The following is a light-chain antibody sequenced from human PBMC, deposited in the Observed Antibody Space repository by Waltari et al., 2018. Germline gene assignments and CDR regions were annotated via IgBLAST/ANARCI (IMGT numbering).Light chain of an antibody. Sequence: SALTQPASVSGSPGQSITISCIGTSSDIVDYNYVSWYQQHVRKAPKLMIYDVTKRPSGVSYRFSGSKSGNTASLSISGLQAEDEADYYCSSYPASSTWVFGGGTKLTVL. CDR2: DVT. V-gene: IGLV2-14*01. CDR1: SSDIVDYNY. CDR3: SSYPASSTWV. J-gene: IGLJ3*02.